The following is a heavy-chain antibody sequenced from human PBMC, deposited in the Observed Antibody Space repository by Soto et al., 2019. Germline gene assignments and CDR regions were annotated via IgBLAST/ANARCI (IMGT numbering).Heavy chain of an antibody. CDR3: ARGGVHYDYVWGSYRYKPYFDY. D-gene: IGHD3-16*02. Sequence: SETLSLTCAVYGGSFSGYYWSWIRQPPGKGLEWIGEINHSESTNYNPSLKSRVTISVDTSKNQFSLKLSSVTAADTAVYYCARGGVHYDYVWGSYRYKPYFDYWGQGTLVTVSS. CDR1: GGSFSGYY. V-gene: IGHV4-34*01. CDR2: INHSEST. J-gene: IGHJ4*02.